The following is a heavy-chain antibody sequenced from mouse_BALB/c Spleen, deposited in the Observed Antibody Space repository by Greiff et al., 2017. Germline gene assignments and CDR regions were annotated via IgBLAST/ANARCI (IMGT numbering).Heavy chain of an antibody. J-gene: IGHJ4*01. CDR2: IWSGGST. Sequence: QVQLQQSGPGLVQPSQSLSITCTVSGFSLTSYGVHWVRQSPGKGLEWLGVIWSGGSTDYNAAFISRLSISKDNSKSQVFFKMNSLQADDTAIYYCARNNGYGDYAMDYWGQGTSVTVSS. CDR1: GFSLTSYG. V-gene: IGHV2-4-1*01. D-gene: IGHD1-1*01. CDR3: ARNNGYGDYAMDY.